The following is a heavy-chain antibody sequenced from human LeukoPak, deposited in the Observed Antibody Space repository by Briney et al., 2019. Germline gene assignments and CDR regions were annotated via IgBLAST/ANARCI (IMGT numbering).Heavy chain of an antibody. J-gene: IGHJ6*03. CDR3: ARVANCSGGSCYYYYYYYYMDV. CDR1: GCSISSYY. Sequence: PSETLSLTCSVSGCSISSYYWSWIRQPPGKGLEWIGYIYYSGSTNYNPSLKSRVTISVDTSKNQFSLKLSSVTAADTAVYYCARVANCSGGSCYYYYYYYYMDVWGKGTTVTVSS. CDR2: IYYSGST. V-gene: IGHV4-59*01. D-gene: IGHD2-15*01.